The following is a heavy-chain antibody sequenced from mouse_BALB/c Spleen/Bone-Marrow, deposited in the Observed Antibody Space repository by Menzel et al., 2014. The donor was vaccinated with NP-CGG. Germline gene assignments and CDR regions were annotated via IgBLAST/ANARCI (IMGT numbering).Heavy chain of an antibody. D-gene: IGHD1-2*01. CDR1: GFDFSRYW. V-gene: IGHV4-1*02. CDR2: INPDSNTI. CDR3: ARLGYYGSFAY. Sequence: EVQLQQSGGGLVQPGGSLKLSCAASGFDFSRYWMSWVRQAPGKGLEWIGEINPDSNTINYTPSLKDKFIISRDNAKNTLYLRMSKVRSEDTALYYCARLGYYGSFAYWGQGTLVTVSA. J-gene: IGHJ3*01.